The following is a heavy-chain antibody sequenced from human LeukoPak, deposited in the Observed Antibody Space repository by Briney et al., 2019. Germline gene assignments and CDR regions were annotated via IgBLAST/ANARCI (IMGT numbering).Heavy chain of an antibody. CDR2: ISGSGVYT. CDR1: GSTFSSYS. CDR3: AASGDDFWSGSYLDY. D-gene: IGHD3-3*01. Sequence: GGSLRLSCAASGSTFSSYSMTWVRQAPGKGLEWVSSISGSGVYTYYADSVKGRFTISRDNAKNSLYLQMNSLRAEDTAVYYCAASGDDFWSGSYLDYWGQGTLVTVSS. V-gene: IGHV3-21*01. J-gene: IGHJ4*02.